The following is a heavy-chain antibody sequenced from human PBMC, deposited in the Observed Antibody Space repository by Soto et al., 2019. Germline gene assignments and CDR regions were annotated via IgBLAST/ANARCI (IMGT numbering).Heavy chain of an antibody. Sequence: QVQLVESGGGVVQPGRSLRLSCAASGFTFSSYAMHWVRQAPGKGLECVAVISYDGSNKYYADSVKGRFTISRDNSKNTLYLQMNSLRAEDTAVYYCARAGWELLPIHYWGQGTLVTVSS. J-gene: IGHJ4*02. CDR3: ARAGWELLPIHY. CDR2: ISYDGSNK. D-gene: IGHD1-26*01. CDR1: GFTFSSYA. V-gene: IGHV3-30-3*01.